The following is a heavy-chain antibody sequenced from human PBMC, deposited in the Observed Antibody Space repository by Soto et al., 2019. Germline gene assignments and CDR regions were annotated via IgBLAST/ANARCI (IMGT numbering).Heavy chain of an antibody. V-gene: IGHV3-9*01. CDR2: ISWNSGSI. D-gene: IGHD3-22*01. J-gene: IGHJ4*02. CDR1: GFTFDDYA. Sequence: DVQLVESGGGLVQPGRSLRLSCAASGFTFDDYAMHWVRQAPGKGLEWVSGISWNSGSIGYADSVKGRFTISRDNAKNSLYLQMNSLRAEDTALYYCAKGESSSGYYSLFDYWGQGTLVTVSS. CDR3: AKGESSSGYYSLFDY.